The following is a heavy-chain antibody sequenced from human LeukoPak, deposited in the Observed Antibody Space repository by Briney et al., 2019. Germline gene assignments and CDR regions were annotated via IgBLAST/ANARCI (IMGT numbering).Heavy chain of an antibody. D-gene: IGHD4-11*01. V-gene: IGHV1-69*02. CDR3: ARVGYSNYFDY. Sequence: SVKVSCKVSRGTFSSYTISWVRQAPGHQLEWMLKSKHLLGIANYAQKFQGRVTITADKPTSTAYMELSSLRSEDTAVYYCARVGYSNYFDYWGQGTLVTVSS. CDR1: RGTFSSYT. J-gene: IGHJ4*02. CDR2: SKHLLGIA.